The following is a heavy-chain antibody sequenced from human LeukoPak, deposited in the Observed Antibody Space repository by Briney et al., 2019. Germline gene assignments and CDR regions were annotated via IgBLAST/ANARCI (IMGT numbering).Heavy chain of an antibody. V-gene: IGHV4-59*01. CDR2: IYYSGSN. J-gene: IGHJ5*02. CDR1: GGSISSYC. Sequence: SETLSLTCTVSGGSISSYCWSWIRQPPGKGLEWIGYIYYSGSNNYNPSLKSRVTISVDASKNQISLKLSSVTAANTAVYYGAILRWPNWFDPWSQGTLVTVSS. D-gene: IGHD2-15*01. CDR3: AILRWPNWFDP.